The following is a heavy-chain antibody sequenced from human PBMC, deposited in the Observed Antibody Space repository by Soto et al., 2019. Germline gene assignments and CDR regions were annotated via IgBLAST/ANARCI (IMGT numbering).Heavy chain of an antibody. Sequence: QVQLVQSGAEVKKPGASVKVSCKASGYSFTSYAMHWVRQAPGQRLEWMGWINAGNGNTKYSQKFQGRVTITRDTSASTAYRELSSLRSEDTAVYYCARVYCSSTSCYYYYGMDVWGQGTTVTVSS. V-gene: IGHV1-3*01. J-gene: IGHJ6*02. CDR1: GYSFTSYA. D-gene: IGHD2-2*01. CDR2: INAGNGNT. CDR3: ARVYCSSTSCYYYYGMDV.